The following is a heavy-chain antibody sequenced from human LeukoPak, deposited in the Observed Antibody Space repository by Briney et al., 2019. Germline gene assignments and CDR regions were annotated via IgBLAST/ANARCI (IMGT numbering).Heavy chain of an antibody. CDR1: GFTFSNYG. Sequence: PGGSLRLSCAASGFTFSNYGMNWVRQAPGKGLEWVSSISSVVDKTYHAGSVKGRFTISRDNSKNTLYLQMNGLRAEDTAVYYCAKGTVRFLEWSQRCYFDSSGQGILVTVSS. CDR2: ISSVVDKT. D-gene: IGHD3-3*01. CDR3: AKGTVRFLEWSQRCYFDS. V-gene: IGHV3-23*01. J-gene: IGHJ4*02.